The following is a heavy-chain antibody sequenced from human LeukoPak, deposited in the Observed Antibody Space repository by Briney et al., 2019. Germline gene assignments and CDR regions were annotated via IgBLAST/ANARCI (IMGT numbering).Heavy chain of an antibody. D-gene: IGHD6-13*01. CDR1: GGSISSYY. CDR3: ARGIDSSSWYNWFDP. CDR2: IYTSGST. V-gene: IGHV4-4*07. J-gene: IGHJ5*02. Sequence: SETLSLTCTVSGGSISSYYWSWIRQPAGKGLEWIWRIYTSGSTNYNPSLKNRVTISVDTSKNQCSLKLSSVTAADTAVYYCARGIDSSSWYNWFDPWGQGTLVTVSS.